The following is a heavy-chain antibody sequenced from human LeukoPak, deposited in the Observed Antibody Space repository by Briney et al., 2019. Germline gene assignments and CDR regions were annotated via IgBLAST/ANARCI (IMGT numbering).Heavy chain of an antibody. CDR2: INTNTGNP. Sequence: ASVKVSCKASGYTFITDRLIRVRQAPGQGLAWMGWINTNTGNPTYAQGFTGRFVFSLDTSVSTAYLQISSVKTEDTAVYYCARKNSFDAFDIWGQGTMVTVSS. D-gene: IGHD2/OR15-2a*01. CDR1: GYTFITDR. J-gene: IGHJ3*02. V-gene: IGHV7-4-1*02. CDR3: ARKNSFDAFDI.